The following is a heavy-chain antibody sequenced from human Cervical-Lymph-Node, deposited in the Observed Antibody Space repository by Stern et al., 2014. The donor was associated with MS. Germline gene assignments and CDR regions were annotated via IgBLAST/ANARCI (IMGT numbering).Heavy chain of an antibody. V-gene: IGHV2-70*01. Sequence: QVTLRESGPALVKPTQTLTLTSTFSGFSLSTSGMCVSWIRQPPGKALEWLALIVWDDDKYYSTSLKTRLTISKDTSKNQVVLTMTNMDPVDTATYYCARIIDSSGCYYYYGMDVWGQGTTVTVSS. CDR2: IVWDDDK. J-gene: IGHJ6*02. CDR1: GFSLSTSGMC. D-gene: IGHD6-19*01. CDR3: ARIIDSSGCYYYYGMDV.